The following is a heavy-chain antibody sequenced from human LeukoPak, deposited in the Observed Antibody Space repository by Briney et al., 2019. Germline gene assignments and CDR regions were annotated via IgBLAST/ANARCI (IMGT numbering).Heavy chain of an antibody. J-gene: IGHJ5*02. CDR1: GGTFSSYA. CDR3: ARGVTYYYGSGSQNWFDP. V-gene: IGHV1-69*13. D-gene: IGHD3-10*01. Sequence: SVKVSCKTSGGTFSSYAISWVRQAPGQGLEWMGGIIPIFGTANYAQKFQGRVTITADESTSTAYMELSSLRSEDTAVYYCARGVTYYYGSGSQNWFDPWGQGTLVTVSS. CDR2: IIPIFGTA.